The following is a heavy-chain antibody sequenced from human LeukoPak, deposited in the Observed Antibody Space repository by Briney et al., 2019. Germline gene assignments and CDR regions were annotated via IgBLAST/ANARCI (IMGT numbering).Heavy chain of an antibody. CDR2: INSNSGGT. V-gene: IGHV1-2*02. Sequence: ASVKVSCKASGYTFTGYYMHWVRQAPGQGLEWMGWINSNSGGTNYAQKFQGRVTMTRDTSISTAYMELSRLRSDDTAVYYCARGRVRVVRSWFDPGGQGTLVTVSS. D-gene: IGHD3-10*01. CDR3: ARGRVRVVRSWFDP. J-gene: IGHJ5*02. CDR1: GYTFTGYY.